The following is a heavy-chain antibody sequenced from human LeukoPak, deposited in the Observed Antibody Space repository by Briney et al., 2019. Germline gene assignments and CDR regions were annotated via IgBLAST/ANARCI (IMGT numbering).Heavy chain of an antibody. D-gene: IGHD4-17*01. CDR3: ARESTKNGAYVSGFDF. Sequence: GGSLRLSCIASGFTFSSHWMNWVRQAPGKGLEWVANIMQDGSEKYYVDSVKGRFIISRDNAKNSLYLQMNSLRAEDTAVYYCARESTKNGAYVSGFDFWGQGTMVTVSS. V-gene: IGHV3-7*01. J-gene: IGHJ3*01. CDR2: IMQDGSEK. CDR1: GFTFSSHW.